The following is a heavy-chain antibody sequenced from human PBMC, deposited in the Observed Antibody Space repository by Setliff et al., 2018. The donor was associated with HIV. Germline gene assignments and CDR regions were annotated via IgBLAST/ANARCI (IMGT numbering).Heavy chain of an antibody. CDR3: ARDPPGYGDSNDY. D-gene: IGHD4-17*01. CDR2: VYYNWAT. Sequence: SETLSLTCTVSGDSFNGSHYLWGWIRQPPGKGLEWVGNVYYNWATYYNPSLKNRVTISVDTSKNQFSLRLTSVTAADTAVYYCARDPPGYGDSNDYWGQGTLVTVSS. J-gene: IGHJ4*02. V-gene: IGHV4-39*07. CDR1: GDSFNGSHYL.